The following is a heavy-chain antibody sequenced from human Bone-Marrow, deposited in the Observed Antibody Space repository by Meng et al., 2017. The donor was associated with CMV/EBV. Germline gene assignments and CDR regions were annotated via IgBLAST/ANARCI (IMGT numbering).Heavy chain of an antibody. Sequence: VSVKVSCKASGYTFTSYGISWVRQAPGQGLEWMGWISAYNGNTNYAQKLQGRVTMTTDTSTSTAYMELRSLRSDDTAVYYCARLPHVLRFLEWLPSRGYYFDYWGQGTLVTVSS. CDR2: ISAYNGNT. CDR1: GYTFTSYG. CDR3: ARLPHVLRFLEWLPSRGYYFDY. V-gene: IGHV1-18*01. D-gene: IGHD3-3*01. J-gene: IGHJ4*02.